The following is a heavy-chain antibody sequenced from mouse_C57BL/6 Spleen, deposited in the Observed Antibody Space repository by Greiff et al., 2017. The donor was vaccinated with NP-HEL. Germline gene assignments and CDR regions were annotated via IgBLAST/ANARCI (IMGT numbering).Heavy chain of an antibody. J-gene: IGHJ3*01. Sequence: EVMLVESGGDLVKPGGSLKLSCAASGFTFSSYGMSWVRQTPDKRLEWVATISSGGSYTYYPESVKGRFTISRDNAKNTLYLQMSSLKSEDTAMYYCASKKYDSADRPPWFAYWGQGTLVTVSA. CDR2: ISSGGSYT. CDR1: GFTFSSYG. V-gene: IGHV5-6*02. CDR3: ASKKYDSADRPPWFAY. D-gene: IGHD2-4*01.